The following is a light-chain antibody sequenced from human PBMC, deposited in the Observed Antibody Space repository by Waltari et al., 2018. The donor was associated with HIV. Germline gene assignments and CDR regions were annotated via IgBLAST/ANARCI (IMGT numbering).Light chain of an antibody. J-gene: IGLJ1*01. V-gene: IGLV1-47*01. CDR3: AAWDDSLRGFYV. Sequence: QSVLTQPPSASGTPGQWVTISCSGSSSNIGSNYVYWYQQLPGTAPKLLIYRNNQRPSGVPDRFSGSKSGTSASLAISGLRSEDEADYYCAAWDDSLRGFYVFGTGTKVTVL. CDR1: SSNIGSNY. CDR2: RNN.